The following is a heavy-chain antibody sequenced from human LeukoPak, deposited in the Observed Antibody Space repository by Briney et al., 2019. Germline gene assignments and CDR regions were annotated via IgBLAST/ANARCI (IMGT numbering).Heavy chain of an antibody. J-gene: IGHJ4*02. D-gene: IGHD5-12*01. V-gene: IGHV3-33*01. CDR2: IWYDGSNK. CDR1: GFTFSSYG. Sequence: GGSLRLSCAASGFTFSSYGMHWVRQAPGKGLEWVAIIWYDGSNKYYADSVKGRFTISRDNSKNTLYLQMNSLRAEDTAVYYCARDSGYGGYDLHYWGQGTLVTVSS. CDR3: ARDSGYGGYDLHY.